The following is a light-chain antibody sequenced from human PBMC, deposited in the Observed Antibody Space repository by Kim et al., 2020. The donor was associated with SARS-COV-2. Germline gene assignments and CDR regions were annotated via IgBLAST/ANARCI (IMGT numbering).Light chain of an antibody. J-gene: IGKJ4*02. V-gene: IGKV3-20*01. CDR2: GAS. Sequence: PGETATLSSRASQSVSTCCLARYQQKPGQAPKLLVYGASSRAADIPHRFSGSGSAADFTLTISRLESEDFAMYYCPQYNTAPHTFGGGTKVDIK. CDR1: QSVSTCC. CDR3: PQYNTAPHT.